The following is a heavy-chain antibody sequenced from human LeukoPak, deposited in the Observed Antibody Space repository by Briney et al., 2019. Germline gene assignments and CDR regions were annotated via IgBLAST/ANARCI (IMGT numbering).Heavy chain of an antibody. D-gene: IGHD3-22*01. CDR1: GFTFSSYA. J-gene: IGHJ4*02. V-gene: IGHV3-30*04. Sequence: GGSLRLSCAASGFTFSSYAMHWVRQAPGKGLEWVAVISYDGSNKYYADSVKGRFTISRDNSKNTLYLQMNSLRAEDTAVYYCARPLSLYDSSGYRYWGQGTLVTVSS. CDR2: ISYDGSNK. CDR3: ARPLSLYDSSGYRY.